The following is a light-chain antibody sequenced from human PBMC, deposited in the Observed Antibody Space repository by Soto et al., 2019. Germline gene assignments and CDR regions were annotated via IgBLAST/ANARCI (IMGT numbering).Light chain of an antibody. J-gene: IGLJ3*02. CDR3: CSYAGSYFWV. CDR1: SSDVGGYNY. V-gene: IGLV2-11*01. Sequence: QSALTQPRSVSGSPGQSVTISCTGTSSDVGGYNYVSWYQQHPRKAPKLMIYDVRKRPSGVPDRCSGSKSGNTASRTISGLQAEDEADYYCCSYAGSYFWVFGGGTKLTAL. CDR2: DVR.